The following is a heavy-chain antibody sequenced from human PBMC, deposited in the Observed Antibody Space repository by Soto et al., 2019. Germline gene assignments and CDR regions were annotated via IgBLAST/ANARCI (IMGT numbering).Heavy chain of an antibody. V-gene: IGHV3-9*01. CDR1: GFTFDDYA. D-gene: IGHD6-19*01. CDR2: ISWNSGSI. J-gene: IGHJ4*02. CDR3: AKDSSGIAVAGDFDY. Sequence: PGGSLRLSCAASGFTFDDYAMHWVRQAPGKGLEWVSGISWNSGSIGYADSVKGRFTISRDNAKNSLYLQMNSLRAEDTALYYCAKDSSGIAVAGDFDYWGQGTLVTVSS.